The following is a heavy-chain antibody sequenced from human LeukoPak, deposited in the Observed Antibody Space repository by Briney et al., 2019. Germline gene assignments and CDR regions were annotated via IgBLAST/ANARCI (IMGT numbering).Heavy chain of an antibody. CDR1: GGTFSSYA. CDR2: IIPIFGTA. J-gene: IGHJ1*01. V-gene: IGHV1-69*05. D-gene: IGHD3-22*01. CDR3: ARERNYYDSSSAYFQH. Sequence: SVKVSCKASGGTFSSYAISWVRQAPGQGLEWMGGIIPIFGTANYAQKFQGRVTITTDESTSTAYMELSSLRSEDTAVYYCARERNYYDSSSAYFQHWGQGTLVTVSS.